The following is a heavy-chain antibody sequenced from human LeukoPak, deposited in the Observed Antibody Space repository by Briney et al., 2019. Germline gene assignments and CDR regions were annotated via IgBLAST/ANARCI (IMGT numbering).Heavy chain of an antibody. V-gene: IGHV3-23*01. D-gene: IGHD3-9*01. Sequence: GGSLRLSCAASGFTFTNYAMYWVRQAPGKGLEWVSAVSGRDDSTYYADSVKGRFTISRDTSKNTLFLQMNSPRAEDTAVYYCAKWGDYDILTGYYDPDYWGQGTLVTVSS. J-gene: IGHJ4*02. CDR3: AKWGDYDILTGYYDPDY. CDR1: GFTFTNYA. CDR2: VSGRDDST.